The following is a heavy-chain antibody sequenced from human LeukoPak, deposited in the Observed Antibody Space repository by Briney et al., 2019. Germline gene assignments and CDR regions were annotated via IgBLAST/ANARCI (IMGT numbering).Heavy chain of an antibody. CDR3: ARGPSAGNWFDP. V-gene: IGHV4-34*01. Sequence: SETLSLTCAVYGGSFSGYYWSWIRQPPGKGLEWIGEINHSGSTNYNPSLKSRVTISVDTSKNQFSLKLSSVTAADTAVYYCARGPSAGNWFDPWGQGTLVTVSS. D-gene: IGHD6-13*01. CDR1: GGSFSGYY. CDR2: INHSGST. J-gene: IGHJ5*02.